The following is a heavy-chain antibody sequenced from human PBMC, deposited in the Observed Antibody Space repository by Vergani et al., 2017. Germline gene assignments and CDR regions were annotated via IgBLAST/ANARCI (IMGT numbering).Heavy chain of an antibody. Sequence: QVQLVQSGAELKKPGASVKVSCKASGYTFTSYGISWVRQAPGKGLEWMGWISAYNGNTNYAQKLQGRVTMTTDTSTSTAYMELRSLRSDDTAVYYCAXDRGPSGSYHPFDYWGQGTLVTVSS. D-gene: IGHD1-26*01. CDR3: AXDRGPSGSYHPFDY. V-gene: IGHV1-18*01. CDR1: GYTFTSYG. J-gene: IGHJ4*02. CDR2: ISAYNGNT.